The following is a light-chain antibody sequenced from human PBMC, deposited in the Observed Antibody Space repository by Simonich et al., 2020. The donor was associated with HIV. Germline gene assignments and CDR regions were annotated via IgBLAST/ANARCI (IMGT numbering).Light chain of an antibody. CDR3: QQFHNLPLT. Sequence: DIQLTQSPSSLSASVGDRVTITCQASQDSSNYLNWYQQKPGKAPKLLIYDASTLETGVTSRFSGSGSGTDFTFTISSLQPEDFATYYCQQFHNLPLTFGGGTKVGIK. CDR1: QDSSNY. CDR2: DAS. J-gene: IGKJ4*01. V-gene: IGKV1-33*01.